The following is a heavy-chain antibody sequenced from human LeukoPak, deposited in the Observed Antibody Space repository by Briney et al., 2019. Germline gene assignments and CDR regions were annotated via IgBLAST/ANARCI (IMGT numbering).Heavy chain of an antibody. V-gene: IGHV3-7*03. Sequence: GGSLRLSCAASGCTFSSYWMSWVRQPPGKGLEWVANIKQDGSEKYYVDSVKGRFTISRDNAKNSLYLQMNSLRAEDTAVYYCARFGGSYDFDYWGQGTRVTVSS. J-gene: IGHJ4*02. CDR3: ARFGGSYDFDY. D-gene: IGHD1-26*01. CDR1: GCTFSSYW. CDR2: IKQDGSEK.